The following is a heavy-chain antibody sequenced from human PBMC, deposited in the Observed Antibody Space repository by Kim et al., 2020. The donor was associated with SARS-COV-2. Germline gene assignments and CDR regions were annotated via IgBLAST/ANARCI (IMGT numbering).Heavy chain of an antibody. Sequence: GGSLRLSCAASGFTFSSYAMSWVRQAPGKGLEWVSAISGSGGSTYYADSVKGRFTISRDNSKNTLYLQMNSLRAEDTAVYYCAKGDYDILTGYYKGGPDYWGQGTLVTVSS. CDR3: AKGDYDILTGYYKGGPDY. CDR2: ISGSGGST. V-gene: IGHV3-23*01. D-gene: IGHD3-9*01. CDR1: GFTFSSYA. J-gene: IGHJ4*02.